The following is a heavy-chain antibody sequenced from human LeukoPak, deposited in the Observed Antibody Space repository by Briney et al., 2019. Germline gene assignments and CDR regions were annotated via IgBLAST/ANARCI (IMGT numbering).Heavy chain of an antibody. CDR1: GFTFSSYS. CDR3: ARALGEMAKRKPFDY. D-gene: IGHD5-24*01. J-gene: IGHJ4*02. Sequence: PGGSLRLSCAASGFTFSSYSMNWVRQAPGKGLEWVSSISSSSSYIYYADSVKGRFTISRDNAKNSLCLQMNSLRAEDTAVYYCARALGEMAKRKPFDYWGQGTLVTVSS. V-gene: IGHV3-21*01. CDR2: ISSSSSYI.